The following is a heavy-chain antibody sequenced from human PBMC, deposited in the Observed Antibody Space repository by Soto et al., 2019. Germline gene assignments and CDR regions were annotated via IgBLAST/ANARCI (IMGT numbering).Heavy chain of an antibody. CDR3: ARIRGGAVAVDAFDY. CDR2: IYPGDSDT. CDR1: GYSFTSYW. V-gene: IGHV5-51*01. J-gene: IGHJ4*02. Sequence: GESLKISCKGSGYSFTSYWIGWVRQMPGKGLEWMGIIYPGDSDTRYSPSFQGQVTISADKSISTAYLQWSSLKASDTAMYYCARIRGGAVAVDAFDYWGQGTLVTVSS. D-gene: IGHD6-19*01.